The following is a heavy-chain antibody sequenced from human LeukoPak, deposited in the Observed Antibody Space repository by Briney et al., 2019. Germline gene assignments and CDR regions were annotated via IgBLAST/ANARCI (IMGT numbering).Heavy chain of an antibody. J-gene: IGHJ4*02. CDR1: GFTFSGSA. CDR3: ANDLGWIQLDLG. Sequence: PGGSLRLSCAASGFTFSGSAMHWVRQASGKGLEWVGRIRSKANSYATAYAASVKGRFTISRDDSKNTAYLQMNSLKTEDTAVYYCANDLGWIQLDLGRGQGTLVTVSS. V-gene: IGHV3-73*01. D-gene: IGHD5-18*01. CDR2: IRSKANSYAT.